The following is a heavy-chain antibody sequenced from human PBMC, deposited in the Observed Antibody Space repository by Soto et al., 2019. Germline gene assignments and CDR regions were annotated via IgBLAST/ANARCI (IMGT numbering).Heavy chain of an antibody. CDR3: ARGNYGSGGLFFDY. CDR1: GGSISSGSYS. D-gene: IGHD3-10*01. CDR2: IFHSGNT. J-gene: IGHJ4*02. Sequence: SQTRSLTCGFSGGSISSGSYSWSWIRQPPGKGLEWIGYIFHSGNTYYNPSLKSRVTISLDKSKNQFSLNLSSVTAADTAVYYCARGNYGSGGLFFDYWGQGTLVTVSS. V-gene: IGHV4-30-2*01.